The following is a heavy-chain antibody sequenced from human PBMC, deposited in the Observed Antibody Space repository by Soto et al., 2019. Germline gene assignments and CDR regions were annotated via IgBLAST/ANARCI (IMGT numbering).Heavy chain of an antibody. CDR1: GFTFSSYA. CDR3: ARDPRGRYYGSGSYYFDY. Sequence: QVQLVESGGGVVQPGRSLRLSCAASGFTFSSYAMHWVRQAPGKGLEWVAVISYDGSNKYYADSVKGRFIISRDNSKNTLYLQMNSLRAEDTAVYYCARDPRGRYYGSGSYYFDYWGQGTLVTVSS. D-gene: IGHD3-10*01. J-gene: IGHJ4*02. V-gene: IGHV3-30-3*01. CDR2: ISYDGSNK.